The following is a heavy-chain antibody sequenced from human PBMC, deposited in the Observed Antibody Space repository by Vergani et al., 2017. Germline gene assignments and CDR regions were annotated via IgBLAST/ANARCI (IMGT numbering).Heavy chain of an antibody. CDR1: GFTFSTYA. J-gene: IGHJ4*02. V-gene: IGHV3-23*01. CDR3: ATVQRVTGPRGYFDY. Sequence: EVQLLEAGGGLVQPGGSLRLSCAASGFTFSTYAMSWVRQAPGKGLEWVSTISGSGSSTYYADSVKGRFTISRDSSRNTLFLQMNSLRAEDTAVYYCATVQRVTGPRGYFDYWGQGTLVSVSS. CDR2: ISGSGSST. D-gene: IGHD2-21*02.